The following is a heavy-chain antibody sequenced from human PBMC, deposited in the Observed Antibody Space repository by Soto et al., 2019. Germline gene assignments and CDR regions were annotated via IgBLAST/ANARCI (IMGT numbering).Heavy chain of an antibody. CDR3: AKAPTLFFDFDY. CDR1: GFTFSSYG. J-gene: IGHJ4*02. V-gene: IGHV3-30*18. Sequence: HPGGSLRLSCAASGFTFSSYGMHWVRQAPGKGLEWVAVISYDGSNKYYADSVKGRFTISRDNSKNTLYLQMNSLRAEDTAVYYCAKAPTLFFDFDYWGQGTLVTVSS. D-gene: IGHD3-3*01. CDR2: ISYDGSNK.